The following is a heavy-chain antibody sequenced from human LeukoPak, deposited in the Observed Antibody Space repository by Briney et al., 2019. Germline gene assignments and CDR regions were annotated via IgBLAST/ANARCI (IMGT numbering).Heavy chain of an antibody. V-gene: IGHV1-2*02. CDR3: ARERDGNMVSPFDH. J-gene: IGHJ4*02. CDR1: GYTFTGHY. D-gene: IGHD5/OR15-5a*01. Sequence: ASVKVSYEVSGYTFTGHYMNWVRQAPGQRLEWMGWINPVSGETHFAQKFQSRVTMTRDTSITTAYMELWGLRSDDTAVYFCARERDGNMVSPFDHWGQGTLVTVSS. CDR2: INPVSGET.